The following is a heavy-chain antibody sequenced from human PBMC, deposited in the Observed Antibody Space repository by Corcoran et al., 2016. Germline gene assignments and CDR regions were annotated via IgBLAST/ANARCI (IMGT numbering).Heavy chain of an antibody. J-gene: IGHJ4*02. CDR1: GFTFSSYG. V-gene: IGHV3-33*01. Sequence: VQLVESGGGVVQPGMSLRLSCAPSGFTFSSYGMHWVRQAPGRGLEWVTGIWYDGRDEYDAASVKGRFTISRDNSKNTLYLQMKRLRVKDPAVYYCARDNCGSISCFAYWGQGTLVTVSS. CDR2: IWYDGRDE. D-gene: IGHD1-20*01. CDR3: ARDNCGSISCFAY.